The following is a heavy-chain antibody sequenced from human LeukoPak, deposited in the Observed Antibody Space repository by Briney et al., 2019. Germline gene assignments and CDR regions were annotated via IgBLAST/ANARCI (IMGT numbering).Heavy chain of an antibody. CDR1: GFTFSSYA. J-gene: IGHJ4*02. Sequence: GGSLRLSCAASGFTFSSYAMHWVPQAPGKGLEWVAVISYDGSNKYYADSVKGRFTISRDNSKNTLYLQMNSLRAEDTAVYYCGRDGDSSGYFYFDNWGQGTLVTVSS. CDR3: GRDGDSSGYFYFDN. CDR2: ISYDGSNK. D-gene: IGHD3-22*01. V-gene: IGHV3-30-3*01.